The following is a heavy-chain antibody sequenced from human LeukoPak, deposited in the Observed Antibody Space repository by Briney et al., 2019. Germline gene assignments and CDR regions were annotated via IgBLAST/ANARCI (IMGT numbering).Heavy chain of an antibody. CDR1: GFTFSSYW. Sequence: GGFLRLSCAASGFTFSSYWMHWVRQAPGKGLVWVSRINSDGSSTSYADSVKGRFTISRDNAKNTLYLQMNSLRAEDTAVYYCAKDRPSYGFWSGYEDYWGQGTLVTVSS. CDR2: INSDGSST. J-gene: IGHJ4*02. D-gene: IGHD3-3*01. CDR3: AKDRPSYGFWSGYEDY. V-gene: IGHV3-74*01.